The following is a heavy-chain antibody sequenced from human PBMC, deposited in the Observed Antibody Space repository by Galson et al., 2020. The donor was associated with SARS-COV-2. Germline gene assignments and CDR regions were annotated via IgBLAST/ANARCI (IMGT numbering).Heavy chain of an antibody. Sequence: GGSLRLSCAASGFTLSSYVMSWVRQAPGKGLEWVSDLNTTGVTTYYADSVKGRFTISRDNSKNTLDLHMNSLRAEDTAVYYCAKLDCVYTGSYYLWYFDLWGRGTLVTVSS. V-gene: IGHV3-23*01. CDR1: GFTLSSYV. D-gene: IGHD1-26*01. CDR3: AKLDCVYTGSYYLWYFDL. J-gene: IGHJ2*01. CDR2: LNTTGVTT.